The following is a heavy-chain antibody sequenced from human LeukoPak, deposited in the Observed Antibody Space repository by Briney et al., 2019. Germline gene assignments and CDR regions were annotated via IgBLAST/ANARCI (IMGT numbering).Heavy chain of an antibody. V-gene: IGHV1-69*13. Sequence: SVTVSCTASGGTFSSYAISWVRQAPGQGLEWMGGIIPIFGTANYAQKFQGRVTITADESTSTAYMELSSLRSEDTAVYYCALVVVVAADYYYGMDVWGQGTTVTVSS. CDR1: GGTFSSYA. J-gene: IGHJ6*02. CDR3: ALVVVVAADYYYGMDV. CDR2: IIPIFGTA. D-gene: IGHD2-15*01.